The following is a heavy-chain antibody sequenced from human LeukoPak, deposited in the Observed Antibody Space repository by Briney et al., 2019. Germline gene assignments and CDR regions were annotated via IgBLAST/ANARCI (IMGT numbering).Heavy chain of an antibody. D-gene: IGHD2-15*01. CDR1: GGSISSYY. V-gene: IGHV4-4*07. CDR3: ARDDCSGGSCYSDYFDY. J-gene: IGHJ4*02. CDR2: IYTSGST. Sequence: SETLSLTCTVSGGSISSYYWSWIRQPAGKGLEWIGRIYTSGSTNYNPSLKSRVTMSVDTSKSQFSLKLGSVTAADTAVYYCARDDCSGGSCYSDYFDYWGQGTLVTVSS.